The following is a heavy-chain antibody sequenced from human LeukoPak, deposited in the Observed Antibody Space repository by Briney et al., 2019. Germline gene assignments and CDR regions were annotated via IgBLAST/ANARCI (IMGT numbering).Heavy chain of an antibody. CDR2: ISGSGGNT. CDR3: AKDQYGGNPQYYFDY. D-gene: IGHD4-23*01. V-gene: IGHV3-23*01. J-gene: IGHJ4*02. Sequence: GGSLRLSCAASGFTFSSYAMSWVRQAPGKGLEWVSAISGSGGNTYYADSVKGRFTISRDNSKCTLYLQMNSLRAEDTAVYYCAKDQYGGNPQYYFDYWGQGTLVTVSS. CDR1: GFTFSSYA.